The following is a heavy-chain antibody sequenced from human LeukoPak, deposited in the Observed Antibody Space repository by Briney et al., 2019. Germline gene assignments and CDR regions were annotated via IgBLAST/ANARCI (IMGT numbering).Heavy chain of an antibody. CDR2: ISSSSSYI. D-gene: IGHD5-18*01. Sequence: GGSLRLSCAASGFTFSSYSMNWVRQAPGKGLEWVSSISSSSSYIYYADSVKGRFTISRDNAKNSLYLQMNSLRAEDTAVYYCARDPETWIQLWSANLNDAFDIWGQGTMVTVSS. CDR1: GFTFSSYS. V-gene: IGHV3-21*01. CDR3: ARDPETWIQLWSANLNDAFDI. J-gene: IGHJ3*02.